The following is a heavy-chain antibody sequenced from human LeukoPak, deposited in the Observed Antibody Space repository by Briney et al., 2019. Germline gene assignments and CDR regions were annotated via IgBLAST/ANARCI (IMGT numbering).Heavy chain of an antibody. CDR1: GYTFTSYG. D-gene: IGHD4-11*01. J-gene: IGHJ5*02. V-gene: IGHV1-18*01. CDR3: ARDLSYSNYPSDRLDP. CDR2: ISAYNGNT. Sequence: ASVKVSCKASGYTFTSYGISWVRQAPGQGLEWMGWISAYNGNTNYAQKLQGRVTMTTDTSTSTAYMELRSLRSDDTAVYYCARDLSYSNYPSDRLDPWGQGTLVTVSS.